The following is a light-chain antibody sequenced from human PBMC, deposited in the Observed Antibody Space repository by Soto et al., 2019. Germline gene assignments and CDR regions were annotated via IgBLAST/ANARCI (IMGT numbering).Light chain of an antibody. V-gene: IGLV2-11*01. Sequence: QSALTQPRSASGSPGQSGTISCAGTSSDIGAYDYVSWHQQHPGKDPKLMIYDVTKRPSGVPDRFSGSKSGNTASLTISGLQGEDEADYYCCSYTDTYTWVFGGGTKVTVL. CDR2: DVT. J-gene: IGLJ3*02. CDR3: CSYTDTYTWV. CDR1: SSDIGAYDY.